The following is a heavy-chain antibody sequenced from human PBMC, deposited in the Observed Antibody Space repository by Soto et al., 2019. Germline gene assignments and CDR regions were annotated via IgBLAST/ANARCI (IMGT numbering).Heavy chain of an antibody. CDR2: ISSSSSYI. D-gene: IGHD3-3*01. CDR3: ARDAQTYYDFWSGPLHAFDI. Sequence: GGSLRLSCAASGFTFSSYSMNWVRQAPGKGLEWVSSISSSSSYIYYADSVKGRFTISRDNAKNSLYLQMNSLRAEDTAVYYCARDAQTYYDFWSGPLHAFDIWGQGTMVTVSS. J-gene: IGHJ3*02. V-gene: IGHV3-21*01. CDR1: GFTFSSYS.